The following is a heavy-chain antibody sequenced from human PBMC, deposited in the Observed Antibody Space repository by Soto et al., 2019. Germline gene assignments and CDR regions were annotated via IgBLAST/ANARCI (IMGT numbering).Heavy chain of an antibody. CDR3: TADLLLTALFDS. V-gene: IGHV4-59*08. CDR2: IYYGGST. Sequence: SETLSLTCTVSGDSISTDYWSWIRQSPGKGLEWIGFIYYGGSTNYNPSLKSRVTISVGTPKNQFSLKLSSVTAADTAVYYCTADLLLTALFDSWGQGTLVTVSS. J-gene: IGHJ4*02. D-gene: IGHD2-21*02. CDR1: GDSISTDY.